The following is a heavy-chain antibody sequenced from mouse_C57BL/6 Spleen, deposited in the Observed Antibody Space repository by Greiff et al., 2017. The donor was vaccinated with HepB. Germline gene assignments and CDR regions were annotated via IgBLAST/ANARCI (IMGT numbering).Heavy chain of an antibody. CDR1: GYTFTDYY. Sequence: QVQLKESGAELVRPGASVKLSCKASGYTFTDYYINWVKQRPGQGLEWIARIYPGSGNTYYNEKFKGKATLTAEKSSSTAYMQLSRLTSEDSAVYFCARYMAVVADYAMDYWGQGTSVTVSS. D-gene: IGHD1-1*01. CDR3: ARYMAVVADYAMDY. CDR2: IYPGSGNT. V-gene: IGHV1-76*01. J-gene: IGHJ4*01.